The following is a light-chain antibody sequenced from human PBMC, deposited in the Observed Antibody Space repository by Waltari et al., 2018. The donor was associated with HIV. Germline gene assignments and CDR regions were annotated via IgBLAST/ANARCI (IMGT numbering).Light chain of an antibody. V-gene: IGLV1-51*01. Sequence: QSVLTQPPSVSATPGQKVTISCSGSSANIENNFVSWYQQVPGRGPRHRRYDRNKRPSGIPDRFSGPKSRSAATLGITGLQTGDEADYYCGTWDSSRNVVFGAGTKLTVL. CDR3: GTWDSSRNVV. CDR2: DRN. CDR1: SANIENNF. J-gene: IGLJ2*01.